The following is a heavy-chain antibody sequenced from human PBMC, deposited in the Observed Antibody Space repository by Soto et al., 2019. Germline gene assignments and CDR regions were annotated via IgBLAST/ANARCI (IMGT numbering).Heavy chain of an antibody. J-gene: IGHJ4*02. CDR2: IIPIFGTT. CDR1: GGTFSSYA. CDR3: ARVTDSNFLY. Sequence: KVSCKASGGTFSSYAISWVRQAPGQGLQWMGGIIPIFGTTNYAQKFQGRVTITADESTSTVYMELSSLRSEDTAVYYCARVTDSNFLYWGQGALVTVSS. V-gene: IGHV1-69*01. D-gene: IGHD4-4*01.